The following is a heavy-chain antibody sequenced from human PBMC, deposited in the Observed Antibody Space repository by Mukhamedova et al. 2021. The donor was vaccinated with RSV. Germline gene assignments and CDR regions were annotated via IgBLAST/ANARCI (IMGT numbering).Heavy chain of an antibody. V-gene: IGHV3-13*01. Sequence: GDTYYPGSVKGRFTISRENAKNSLYLQMNSLRAGDTAVYYCARRGEGSMVRGVIIDYWGQGTLVTVSS. J-gene: IGHJ4*02. D-gene: IGHD3-10*01. CDR2: GDT. CDR3: ARRGEGSMVRGVIIDY.